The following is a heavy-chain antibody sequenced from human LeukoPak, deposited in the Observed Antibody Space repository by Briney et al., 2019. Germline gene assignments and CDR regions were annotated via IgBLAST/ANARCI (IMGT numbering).Heavy chain of an antibody. Sequence: ASVKVSCKASGYTFTSYYMHWVRQAPGQGLEWMGIINPSGGSTSYAQKLQGRVTMTTDTSTSTAYMELRSLRSDDTAVYYCARARYCSSTSCYNERYYYGMDVWGQGTTVTVSS. V-gene: IGHV1-46*01. CDR3: ARARYCSSTSCYNERYYYGMDV. CDR1: GYTFTSYY. J-gene: IGHJ6*02. CDR2: INPSGGST. D-gene: IGHD2-2*02.